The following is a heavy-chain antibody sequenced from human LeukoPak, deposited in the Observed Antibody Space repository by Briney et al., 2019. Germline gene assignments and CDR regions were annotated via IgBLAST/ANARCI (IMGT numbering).Heavy chain of an antibody. D-gene: IGHD1-1*01. J-gene: IGHJ4*02. CDR1: GGTFSSYA. CDR2: IIPIFGTA. CDR3: ATDLGNDAWDY. V-gene: IGHV1-69*13. Sequence: PRASVKVSCKASGGTFSSYAISWVRQAPGQGLEWMGGIIPIFGTANYAQKFQGRVTITADESTSTAYMELSSLRSEDTAVYYCATDLGNDAWDYWGQGTLVTVSS.